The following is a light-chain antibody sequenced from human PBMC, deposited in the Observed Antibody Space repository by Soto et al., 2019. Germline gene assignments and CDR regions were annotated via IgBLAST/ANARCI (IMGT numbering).Light chain of an antibody. J-gene: IGKJ1*01. V-gene: IGKV3-20*01. CDR2: AAS. CDR1: QSVSSN. CDR3: QQYAFPPWT. Sequence: DMVMTQSPDSLSVSTGERATLSCRASQSVSSNLAWYQQKPGQAPRLLIYAASSRATGIPDRFSGSGSGTDFVLTISRLEPEDFAVYSCQQYAFPPWTFGPGSMVDI.